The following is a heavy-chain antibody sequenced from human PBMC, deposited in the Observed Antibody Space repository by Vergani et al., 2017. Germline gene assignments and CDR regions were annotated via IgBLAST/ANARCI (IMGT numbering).Heavy chain of an antibody. CDR1: GFSFSSHA. CDR3: AKAGSVTSGSLQYNFYMDV. CDR2: ISNDGSKK. D-gene: IGHD3-10*01. Sequence: QVQLAESGGGRVQPGRSLRLSCAASGFSFSSHAIRWVRQAPGKGLEWVAVISNDGSKKYYADTVKGRFTISRDNSKNTLYLQMNSLRTQDTAVYYCAKAGSVTSGSLQYNFYMDVWVRGTTVTVS. V-gene: IGHV3-30*18. J-gene: IGHJ6*03.